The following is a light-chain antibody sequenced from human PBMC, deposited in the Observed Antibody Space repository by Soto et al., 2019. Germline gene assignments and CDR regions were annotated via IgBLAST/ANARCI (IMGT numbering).Light chain of an antibody. Sequence: VLTQSPATLSLSPGERDTLSCRASQSIHTSFAWYQQKPSQPPRLVVYDSTLRANGVPDRFGGSRSGTEFTLTINTLEHEDFAVYYCQQRNVWPPITFGQGTRLEI. CDR3: QQRNVWPPIT. J-gene: IGKJ5*01. CDR1: QSIHTS. CDR2: DST. V-gene: IGKV3-11*01.